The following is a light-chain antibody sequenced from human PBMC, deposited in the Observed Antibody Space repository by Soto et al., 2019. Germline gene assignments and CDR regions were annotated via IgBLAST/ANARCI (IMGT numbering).Light chain of an antibody. CDR1: SSDVGYYNY. CDR3: SSYASSNTLL. Sequence: QSALTQPASVSGSPGQSITISCTGTSSDVGYYNYVSWYQQHPGKAPKLMIHEVSNRPSGVSNRFSGSKSGNTASLTIFGLRAEDEADYYLSSYASSNTLLFGGGTKLTVL. V-gene: IGLV2-14*01. J-gene: IGLJ2*01. CDR2: EVS.